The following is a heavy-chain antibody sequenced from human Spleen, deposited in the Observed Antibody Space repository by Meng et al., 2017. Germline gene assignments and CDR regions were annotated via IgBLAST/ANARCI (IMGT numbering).Heavy chain of an antibody. V-gene: IGHV1-2*06. CDR1: GYTFTGYY. D-gene: IGHD6-13*01. J-gene: IGHJ5*02. CDR2: INPNSGGT. CDR3: ARSRGSSWYAWGWFDP. Sequence: ASVKVSCKASGYTFTGYYMHWVRQAPGQGLEWMGRINPNSGGTNYAQKLQGRVTMTTDTSTSTAYMELRSLRSDDTAVYYCARSRGSSWYAWGWFDPWGQGTLVTVSS.